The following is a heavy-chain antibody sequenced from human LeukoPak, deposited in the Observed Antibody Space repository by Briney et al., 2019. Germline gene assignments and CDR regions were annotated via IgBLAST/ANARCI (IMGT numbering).Heavy chain of an antibody. Sequence: SETLSLTCTVSGGSISGYYWSWIRQPPGKGLEWIGEINHSGSTNYNPSLKSRVTISVDTSKNQFSLKLSSVTAADTAVYYCARGVHYYDSSGYLGYWGQGTLVTVSS. CDR1: GGSISGYY. CDR2: INHSGST. V-gene: IGHV4-34*01. D-gene: IGHD3-22*01. CDR3: ARGVHYYDSSGYLGY. J-gene: IGHJ4*02.